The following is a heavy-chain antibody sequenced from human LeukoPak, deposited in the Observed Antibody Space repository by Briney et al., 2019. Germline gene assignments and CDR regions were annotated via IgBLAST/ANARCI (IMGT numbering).Heavy chain of an antibody. CDR3: ARSVEMATIANY. CDR2: INPNSGGT. CDR1: GYTFTVYY. Sequence: ASVKVSCKASGYTFTVYYMHWVRQAPGQGLEWMGWINPNSGGTNYAQKFQGRVTMTRDTSISTAYMELSRLRSDDTAVYSCARSVEMATIANYWGQGTLVTVSS. V-gene: IGHV1-2*02. D-gene: IGHD5-24*01. J-gene: IGHJ4*02.